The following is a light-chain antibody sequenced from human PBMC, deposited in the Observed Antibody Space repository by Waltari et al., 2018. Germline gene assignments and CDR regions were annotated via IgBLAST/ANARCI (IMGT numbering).Light chain of an antibody. CDR2: KAS. V-gene: IGKV1-5*03. CDR3: QQYNSYPCT. J-gene: IGKJ2*02. CDR1: QSISSW. Sequence: DIQMTQSPSTLSASVGDRVTITCRASQSISSWLAWYQQKPGKAPKLLMYKASVLQSGVPSRFSGSGSGTEFTLTISSLQPDDFATYYCQQYNSYPCTFGQGTKLEIK.